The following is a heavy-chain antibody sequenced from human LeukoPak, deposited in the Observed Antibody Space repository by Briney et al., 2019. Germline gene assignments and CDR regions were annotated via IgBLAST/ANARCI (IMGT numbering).Heavy chain of an antibody. J-gene: IGHJ4*02. D-gene: IGHD6-19*01. V-gene: IGHV3-23*01. CDR3: AEKLVLGGWYDY. CDR2: ISGSGGST. CDR1: GFSFSSYA. Sequence: GGSLRLSCAASGFSFSSYAMSWVRQAPGKGLEWVSAISGSGGSTYYADSVKGRFTISRDNSKNTLYLQMNSLRAEDTAVYYCAEKLVLGGWYDYWGQGTLVTVSS.